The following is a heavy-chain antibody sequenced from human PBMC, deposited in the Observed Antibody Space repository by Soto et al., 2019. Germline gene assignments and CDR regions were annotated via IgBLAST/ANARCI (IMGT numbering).Heavy chain of an antibody. V-gene: IGHV1-69*13. J-gene: IGHJ4*02. CDR2: IIPIFGTA. Sequence: SVKVSCKASGGTFSSYAISWVRQAPGQGLEWMGGIIPIFGTANYAQKFQGRVTITADESTSTAYMELSSLRSEDTAVYYCARSPGIAVAGPNPQGYFDYWGQGTLVTVSS. D-gene: IGHD6-19*01. CDR3: ARSPGIAVAGPNPQGYFDY. CDR1: GGTFSSYA.